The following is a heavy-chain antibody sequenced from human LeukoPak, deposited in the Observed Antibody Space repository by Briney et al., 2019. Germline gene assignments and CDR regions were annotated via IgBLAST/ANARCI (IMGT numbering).Heavy chain of an antibody. Sequence: GGSLRLSCAASGFTVSSNYMSWVRQAPGKGLEWVSVIYSGGNTYYADSVKGRFTISRDNSKNTLYLQMNSLRAEDTAVYYCAELGITMIGGVWGKGTTVTISS. CDR1: GFTVSSNY. D-gene: IGHD3-10*02. V-gene: IGHV3-66*01. CDR2: IYSGGNT. J-gene: IGHJ6*04. CDR3: AELGITMIGGV.